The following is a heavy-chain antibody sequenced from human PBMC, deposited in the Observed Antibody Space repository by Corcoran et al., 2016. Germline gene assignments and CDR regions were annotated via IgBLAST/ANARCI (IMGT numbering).Heavy chain of an antibody. CDR2: LNGDGSST. D-gene: IGHD3-16*01. V-gene: IGHV3-74*01. CDR1: GFIFNNYW. J-gene: IGHJ4*02. Sequence: VQLVESGGGLVQTGGSLRLSCAASGFIFNNYWMHWVRQAPGKGLVWVSRLNGDGSSTTYADSVKGRFTISRDNAKNTLFLQMNSLSAEDTAIYYCVRSHEGGYFDDWGQGTLATVSS. CDR3: VRSHEGGYFDD.